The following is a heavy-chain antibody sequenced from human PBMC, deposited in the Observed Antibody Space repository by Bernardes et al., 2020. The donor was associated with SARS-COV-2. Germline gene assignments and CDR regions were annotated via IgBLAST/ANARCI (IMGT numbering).Heavy chain of an antibody. CDR2: ISGSGGST. V-gene: IGHV3-23*01. CDR3: AKGGARGRTPIVVVPARFDP. Sequence: GGSLRLSCAASGFTFSSYAMSWVRQAPGKGLEWVSAISGSGGSTYYADSVKGRFTISRDNSKNTLYLQMNSLRAEDTAVYYCAKGGARGRTPIVVVPARFDPWGQGTLVTVSS. J-gene: IGHJ5*02. D-gene: IGHD2-2*01. CDR1: GFTFSSYA.